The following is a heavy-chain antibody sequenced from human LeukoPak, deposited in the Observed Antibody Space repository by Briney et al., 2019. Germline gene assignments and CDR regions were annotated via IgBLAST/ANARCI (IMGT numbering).Heavy chain of an antibody. V-gene: IGHV3-7*01. CDR1: GFTFSTYW. J-gene: IGHJ4*02. CDR2: IKQDGSEK. Sequence: GGFLRLSCAASGFTFSTYWMSWVRQAPGKGLEWVANIKQDGSEKYYIDSVKGRFTISRDNAKNSLYLQMNSLRAEDTAMYYCARDSAGNDYWGQGTLVTVSS. D-gene: IGHD6-13*01. CDR3: ARDSAGNDY.